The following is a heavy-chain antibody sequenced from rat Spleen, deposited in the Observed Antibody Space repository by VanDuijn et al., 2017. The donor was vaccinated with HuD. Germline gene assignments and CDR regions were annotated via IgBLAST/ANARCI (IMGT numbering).Heavy chain of an antibody. CDR3: TRGLSMSSTNYYYALFAY. CDR1: GFEFNTYA. D-gene: IGHD1-6*01. Sequence: EVQVVETGGGLVQPKGSLKLSCAASGFEFNTYAMSWVRQAPGKGLDWVATISIKTHNYATFYVDSVKERFTISRDDSQSMVYLQMNNLKTEDTALYYCTRGLSMSSTNYYYALFAYWGQGTLVTVSS. J-gene: IGHJ3*01. CDR2: ISIKTHNYAT. V-gene: IGHV10-4*01.